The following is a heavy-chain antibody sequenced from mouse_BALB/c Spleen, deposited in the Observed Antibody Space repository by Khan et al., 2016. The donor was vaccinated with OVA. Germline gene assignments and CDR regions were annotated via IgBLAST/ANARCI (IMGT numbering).Heavy chain of an antibody. V-gene: IGHV14-3*02. D-gene: IGHD2-1*01. CDR1: GFNIKDTY. CDR3: ATLYGNTVAY. Sequence: EVQLQESGAELVKPGASIKLSCTASGFNIKDTYMHWVKQRPEQGPEWIGRIDPTNDNIKYDPKFQDKATITADTSSNTAYLQLSSLTSEDTAVYYCATLYGNTVAYWGQGTLVSVSA. CDR2: IDPTNDNI. J-gene: IGHJ3*01.